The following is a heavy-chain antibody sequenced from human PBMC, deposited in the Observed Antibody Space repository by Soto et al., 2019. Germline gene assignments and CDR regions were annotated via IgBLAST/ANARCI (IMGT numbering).Heavy chain of an antibody. Sequence: QVQLQESGPGLVKPSGTLALTCTVSSGSLSSSNWWTWVRQTPGKGLEWIGEIHHSGSTNYNPSLQSRVTLSLDKSKNQFSLKLNSVTAADTAVYFCARADCGGDCSSHNYYHYGMDAWGQGTTVTVSS. CDR1: SGSLSSSNW. CDR2: IHHSGST. CDR3: ARADCGGDCSSHNYYHYGMDA. V-gene: IGHV4-4*02. D-gene: IGHD2-21*02. J-gene: IGHJ6*02.